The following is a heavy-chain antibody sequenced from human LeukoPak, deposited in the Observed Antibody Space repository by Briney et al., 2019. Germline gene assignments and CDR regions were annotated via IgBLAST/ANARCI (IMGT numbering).Heavy chain of an antibody. Sequence: PGGSLSLSCAASGFTFSSYWRSWVRQAPGKGLEWVANIKQDGSEKYYVDSVKGRFTISRDNAKNSLYLQMNSLRAEDTAVYYCARGSLNYYDSSGYPYWGQGTLVTVSS. CDR3: ARGSLNYYDSSGYPY. D-gene: IGHD3-22*01. CDR1: GFTFSSYW. V-gene: IGHV3-7*01. CDR2: IKQDGSEK. J-gene: IGHJ4*02.